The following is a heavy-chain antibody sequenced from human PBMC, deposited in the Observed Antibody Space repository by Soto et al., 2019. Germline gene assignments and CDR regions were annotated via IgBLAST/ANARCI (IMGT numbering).Heavy chain of an antibody. V-gene: IGHV3-33*01. J-gene: IGHJ6*02. CDR2: IWYDGSIK. CDR1: GFTFNTYG. D-gene: IGHD2-8*02. CDR3: ARIDCTGNNCNPYYHYGMDV. Sequence: SLRLSCAASGFTFNTYGMHWVRQVPGKGLQWVAIIWYDGSIKYYADSVRGRFTVSRDNSKNTLYLHMNSLTDEDTAVYYCARIDCTGNNCNPYYHYGMDVWGQGTAVTV.